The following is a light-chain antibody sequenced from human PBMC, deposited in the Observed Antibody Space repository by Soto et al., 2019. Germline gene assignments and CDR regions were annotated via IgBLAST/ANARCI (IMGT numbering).Light chain of an antibody. CDR1: QSLLHSNGYNY. Sequence: EIVMTQSPLSLPVTPGESASITCRASQSLLHSNGYNYLDWYLQKPGQAPQLLMYLGSNRASGVPDRGSGSGSGTDLTLKISRVEAEDVGVYYCMQALQTPYSFGQGTKLEIK. CDR3: MQALQTPYS. V-gene: IGKV2-28*01. J-gene: IGKJ2*01. CDR2: LGS.